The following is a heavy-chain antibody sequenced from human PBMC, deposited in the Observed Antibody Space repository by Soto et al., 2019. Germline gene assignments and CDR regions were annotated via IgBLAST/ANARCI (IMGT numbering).Heavy chain of an antibody. Sequence: QVQLVESGGGVVQPGRSLRLSCAASGFTFSSYGMHWVRQAPGKGLEWVAVIWYDGSNKYYADSVKGRFTISRDNSKNTLNLQMNSPRAEDTAVYYCARDYCSGGSCYIYWFAPWGQGTLVTVSS. CDR3: ARDYCSGGSCYIYWFAP. CDR1: GFTFSSYG. CDR2: IWYDGSNK. V-gene: IGHV3-33*01. D-gene: IGHD2-15*01. J-gene: IGHJ5*02.